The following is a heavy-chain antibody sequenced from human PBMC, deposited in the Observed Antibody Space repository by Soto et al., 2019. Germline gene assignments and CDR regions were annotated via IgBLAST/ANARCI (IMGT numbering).Heavy chain of an antibody. CDR1: GFTFDDYA. Sequence: GGSLRLSCAASGFTFDDYAMHWVRQAPGKGLEWVSGISWNCGSIGYADSVKGRFTISRDNAKNSLYLQMNSLRAEDTALYYCAKDIYYGSGNLGCFDYWGQGTLVTVSS. CDR2: ISWNCGSI. CDR3: AKDIYYGSGNLGCFDY. J-gene: IGHJ4*02. V-gene: IGHV3-9*01. D-gene: IGHD3-10*01.